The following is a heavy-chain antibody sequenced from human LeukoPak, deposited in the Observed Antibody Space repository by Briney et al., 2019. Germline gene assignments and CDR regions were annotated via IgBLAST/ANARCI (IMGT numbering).Heavy chain of an antibody. CDR1: GFIFTNAG. J-gene: IGHJ1*01. Sequence: PGGSLRLSWEASGFIFTNAGLIWVGKAQGKGRDWAARFKSKTDGGTTDYAAPVKGRFTVSRDDSKSKLYLQMNSLKTEDTAMYYCIRYGYNLLEYSQHWGQGTLVTVSS. V-gene: IGHV3-15*07. CDR3: IRYGYNLLEYSQH. D-gene: IGHD5-24*01. CDR2: FKSKTDGGTT.